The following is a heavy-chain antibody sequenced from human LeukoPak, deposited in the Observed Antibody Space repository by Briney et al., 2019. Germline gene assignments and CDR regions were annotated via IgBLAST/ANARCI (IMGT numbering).Heavy chain of an antibody. CDR1: RFTFSNYV. J-gene: IGHJ4*02. CDR2: ISYDGSDK. V-gene: IGHV3-30*18. Sequence: GGSLRLSCAASRFTFSNYVMHWVRQAPGKGLEWVAVISYDGSDKYYADSVKGRFTISRDNSKNTLYLQMNSLRAEDTAVYYCAKDRLEFYGSARYYFDSWGQGSLATVSS. CDR3: AKDRLEFYGSARYYFDS. D-gene: IGHD3-10*01.